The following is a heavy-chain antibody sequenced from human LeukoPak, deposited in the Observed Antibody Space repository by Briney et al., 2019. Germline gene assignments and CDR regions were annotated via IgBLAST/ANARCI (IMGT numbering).Heavy chain of an antibody. V-gene: IGHV1-18*01. CDR1: GYTFTSYG. D-gene: IGHD5-18*01. Sequence: ASVKVSCKASGYTFTSYGISWVRQAPGQGLEWMGWISAYNGNTNYAQKLQGRVTMTTDTSTSTAYMELRSLRSDDTAVYYCARDGYSYGYWAYYYYYMDVWGKGTTVTISS. CDR3: ARDGYSYGYWAYYYYYMDV. CDR2: ISAYNGNT. J-gene: IGHJ6*03.